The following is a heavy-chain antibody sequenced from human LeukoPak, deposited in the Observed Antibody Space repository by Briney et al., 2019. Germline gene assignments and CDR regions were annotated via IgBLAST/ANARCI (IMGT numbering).Heavy chain of an antibody. J-gene: IGHJ4*02. V-gene: IGHV3-48*04. CDR2: IGSSSSI. CDR3: ARDYVWGSSESDY. CDR1: GFTFSSYA. Sequence: GGSLRLSCAASGFTFSSYAMNWVRQAPGKGLEWVSYIGSSSSIYYADSVKGRFTISRDNAKNSLYLQMNSLRVEDTAIYYCARDYVWGSSESDYWGQGTLVTVSS. D-gene: IGHD7-27*01.